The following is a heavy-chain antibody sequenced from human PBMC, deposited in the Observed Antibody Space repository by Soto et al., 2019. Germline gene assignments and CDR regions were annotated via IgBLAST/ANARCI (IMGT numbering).Heavy chain of an antibody. V-gene: IGHV4-34*01. Sequence: QVQLQQWGAGLLKPSETLSLTCIVYGGSFSGSYWSWIRQPPGKGLEWIGEIYHSGSTNYNPSLKSRVSIALDTSKNQFSLKLSSVTAADTAVYYCAKGGGSLGSWGQGTLVTVSS. J-gene: IGHJ5*02. D-gene: IGHD3-16*01. CDR3: AKGGGSLGS. CDR2: IYHSGST. CDR1: GGSFSGSY.